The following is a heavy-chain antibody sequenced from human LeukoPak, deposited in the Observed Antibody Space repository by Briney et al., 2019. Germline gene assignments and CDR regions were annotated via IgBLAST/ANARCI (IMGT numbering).Heavy chain of an antibody. CDR3: ARSGDFDY. CDR2: INPKSGGT. CDR1: GYTFIDYY. Sequence: ASVKVSCKASGYTFIDYYMHWVRQAPGQGLEWMGWINPKSGGTNYAQRFQGWVTMTRDTSSSTAYMELNRLRSDDTAVYYCARSGDFDYWGQGTLVTVSS. V-gene: IGHV1-2*04. J-gene: IGHJ4*02. D-gene: IGHD1-26*01.